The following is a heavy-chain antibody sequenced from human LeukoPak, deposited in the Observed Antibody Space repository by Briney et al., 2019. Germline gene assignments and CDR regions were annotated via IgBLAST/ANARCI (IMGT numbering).Heavy chain of an antibody. Sequence: SETLSLTCAVYGVSFSGYYWSWIRQPPGKGLEWIGEINHSGSTNYNPSLKSRVTISVDTSKNQFSLKLSSVTAADTAVYYCASRLLWFGEFRSNPIDYWGQGTLVTVSS. CDR3: ASRLLWFGEFRSNPIDY. J-gene: IGHJ4*02. CDR1: GVSFSGYY. D-gene: IGHD3-10*01. CDR2: INHSGST. V-gene: IGHV4-34*01.